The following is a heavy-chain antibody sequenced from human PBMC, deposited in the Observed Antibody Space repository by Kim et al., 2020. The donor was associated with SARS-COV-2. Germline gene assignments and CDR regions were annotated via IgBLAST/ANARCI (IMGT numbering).Heavy chain of an antibody. J-gene: IGHJ4*02. D-gene: IGHD2-2*01. Sequence: GASLRLSCAASGFTFSDYYMSWIRQAPGKGLEWVSYISSSGSTIYYADSVKGRFTISRDNAKNSLYLQMNSLRAEDTAVYYCARDEGSCSSTSCRPEARDYWGQGTLVTVSS. CDR1: GFTFSDYY. CDR3: ARDEGSCSSTSCRPEARDY. CDR2: ISSSGSTI. V-gene: IGHV3-11*01.